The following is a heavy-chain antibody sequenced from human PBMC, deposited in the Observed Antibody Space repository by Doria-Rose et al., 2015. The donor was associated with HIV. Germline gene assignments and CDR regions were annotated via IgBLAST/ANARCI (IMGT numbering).Heavy chain of an antibody. CDR1: GFSFESYA. V-gene: IGHV3-9*01. CDR3: AKAPIIGPKYYFYMDV. J-gene: IGHJ6*03. D-gene: IGHD3-3*01. CDR2: NSWDSGAK. Sequence: VQLAESGGCLAQPGRSLRLSCVGSGFSFESYAMHWVRLAPGKRLEWVAGNSWDSGAKGNADSVEGRFTICGDNAKKSVYLEMRSLRPEDTAFYYCAKAPIIGPKYYFYMDVWGKGTSVTVSS.